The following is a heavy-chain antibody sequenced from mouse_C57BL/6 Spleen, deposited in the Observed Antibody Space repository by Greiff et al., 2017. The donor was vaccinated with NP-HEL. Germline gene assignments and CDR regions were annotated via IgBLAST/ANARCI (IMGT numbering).Heavy chain of an antibody. CDR2: ISSGSSTI. V-gene: IGHV5-17*01. D-gene: IGHD2-3*01. J-gene: IGHJ2*01. Sequence: EVQLVESGGGLVKPGGSLKLSCAASGFTFSDYGMHWVRQAPEKGLEWVAYISSGSSTIYYADTVKGRFTISRDNAKNTLFLQMTSLRSEDTAMYYCARIYDGYPYYFDYWGQSTTLTVSS. CDR1: GFTFSDYG. CDR3: ARIYDGYPYYFDY.